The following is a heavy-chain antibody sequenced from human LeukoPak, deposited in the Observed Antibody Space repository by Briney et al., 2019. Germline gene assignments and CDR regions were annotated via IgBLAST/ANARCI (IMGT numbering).Heavy chain of an antibody. J-gene: IGHJ4*02. D-gene: IGHD3-10*01. Sequence: PGGSLRLSCAASGXTFSSYGLHWVRQAPGKGLESVALIWYDGSNKYYADSVKGRFTISRDNSRNTLYLQMNSLRAEDTALYYCARDYGSGIDCWGQGTLVTVSS. CDR3: ARDYGSGIDC. CDR1: GXTFSSYG. CDR2: IWYDGSNK. V-gene: IGHV3-33*01.